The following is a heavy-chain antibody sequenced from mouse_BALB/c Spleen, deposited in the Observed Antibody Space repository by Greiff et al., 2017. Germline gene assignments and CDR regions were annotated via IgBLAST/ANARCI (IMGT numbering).Heavy chain of an antibody. Sequence: EVMLVESGGGLVQPGGSRKLSCAASGFTFSSFGMHWVRQAPEKGLVWVAYISSGSSTIYYADTVKGRFTISRDNPKNTLFLQMTSLRSEDTAMYDCARTRPGFAYWGQGTLVTVSA. J-gene: IGHJ3*01. CDR1: GFTFSSFG. CDR3: ARTRPGFAY. V-gene: IGHV5-17*02. CDR2: ISSGSSTI.